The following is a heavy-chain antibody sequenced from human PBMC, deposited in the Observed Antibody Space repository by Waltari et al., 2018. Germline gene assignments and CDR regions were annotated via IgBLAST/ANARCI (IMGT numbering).Heavy chain of an antibody. J-gene: IGHJ4*02. CDR1: GGSISSSSYY. CDR2: IYYSGST. CDR3: ARQGEWLLPFDY. V-gene: IGHV4-39*01. D-gene: IGHD3-16*01. Sequence: QLQLQESGPGLVKPSETLSLTCTVSGGSISSSSYYWGWIRQPPGKGLEWIGSIYYSGSTYYNPSLKSRVTISVDTSKNQFSLKLSSVTAADTAVYYCARQGEWLLPFDYWGQGTLVTVSS.